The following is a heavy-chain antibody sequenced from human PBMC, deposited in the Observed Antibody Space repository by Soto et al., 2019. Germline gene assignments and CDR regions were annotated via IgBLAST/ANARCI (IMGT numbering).Heavy chain of an antibody. CDR1: GFTFSSFE. CDR3: ARDGTGDFWSGYFTSFDY. CDR2: IPSSGGTI. Sequence: SLRLSCAASGFTFSSFEMNWVRQAPGKGPEWVSYIPSSGGTIYYADSVKGRFTTSRDNAKNSLFLQMNSLRADDTAIYYCARDGTGDFWSGYFTSFDYWGRGTLVTVSS. V-gene: IGHV3-48*03. D-gene: IGHD3-3*01. J-gene: IGHJ4*02.